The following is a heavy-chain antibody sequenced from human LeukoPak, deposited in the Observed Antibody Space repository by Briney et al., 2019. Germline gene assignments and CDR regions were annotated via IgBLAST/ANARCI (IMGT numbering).Heavy chain of an antibody. CDR1: GFSFSSYG. CDR3: AKDPESMRYSSSWYATKGFDP. J-gene: IGHJ5*02. V-gene: IGHV3-23*01. Sequence: GGSLRLSCAASGFSFSSYGMSWVRQAPGKGLEWISAITGSGGTTYYADSVEGRFTISRDNSKNTLYLQVNSLRAEDTAVYYCAKDPESMRYSSSWYATKGFDPWGQGTLVTVSS. CDR2: ITGSGGTT. D-gene: IGHD6-13*01.